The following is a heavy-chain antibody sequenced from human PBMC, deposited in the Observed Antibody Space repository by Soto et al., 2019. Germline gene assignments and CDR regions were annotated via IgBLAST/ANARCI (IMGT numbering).Heavy chain of an antibody. CDR3: ARGGGFDSFDY. V-gene: IGHV4-30-2*01. D-gene: IGHD3-10*01. Sequence: QLQLHMSGSGLVKPSQTLSLTCTVSGASITYGAYSWSWIRQTPGKGLEWIGYINHLETTFYNPSFESRLTLSIDRTKIHFSLNLKSMSAADRAVYFCARGGGFDSFDYWGQGILVTVSS. J-gene: IGHJ4*02. CDR1: GASITYGAYS. CDR2: INHLETT.